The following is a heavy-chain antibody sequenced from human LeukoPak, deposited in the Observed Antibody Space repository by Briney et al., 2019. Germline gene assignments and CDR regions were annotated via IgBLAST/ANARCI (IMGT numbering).Heavy chain of an antibody. Sequence: PSETLSLTCTVSGGSISSYYWSWIRQPPGKGLEWIGYIYYNGSTNYNPSLKSRVTISVDTSKNQFSLKLSSVTAADTAVYYCAREGVAAYFDYWGQGTLVTVSS. CDR2: IYYNGST. CDR3: AREGVAAYFDY. J-gene: IGHJ4*02. CDR1: GGSISSYY. D-gene: IGHD2-15*01. V-gene: IGHV4-59*01.